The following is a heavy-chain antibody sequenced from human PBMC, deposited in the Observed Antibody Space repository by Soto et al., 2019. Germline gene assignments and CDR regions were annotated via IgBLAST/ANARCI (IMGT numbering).Heavy chain of an antibody. V-gene: IGHV1-69*08. CDR1: GGTFSSYT. CDR2: IIPILGIA. Sequence: QVQLVQSGAEVKKPGSSVKVSCKASGGTFSSYTISWVRQAPGQGLEWMGRIIPILGIANYAQKFQGRVTITADKSTSTAYMELSSLRSEDTAVYYCARDGVAAAHSAVPYYYYYMDVWGKGTTVTVSS. CDR3: ARDGVAAAHSAVPYYYYYMDV. J-gene: IGHJ6*03. D-gene: IGHD6-13*01.